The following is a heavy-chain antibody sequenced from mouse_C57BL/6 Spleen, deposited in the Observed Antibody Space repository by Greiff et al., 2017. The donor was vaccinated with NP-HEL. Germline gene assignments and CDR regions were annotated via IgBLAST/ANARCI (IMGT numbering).Heavy chain of an antibody. CDR3: TRDIYYYGSSLYYAMDY. Sequence: EVKLVESGEGLVKPGGSLKLSCAASGFTFSSYAMSWVRQTPEKRLEWVAYISSGGDYIYYADTVKGRFTISRDNARNTLYLQMSSLKSEDTAMYYCTRDIYYYGSSLYYAMDYWGQGTSVTVSS. V-gene: IGHV5-9-1*02. D-gene: IGHD1-1*01. CDR1: GFTFSSYA. CDR2: ISSGGDYI. J-gene: IGHJ4*01.